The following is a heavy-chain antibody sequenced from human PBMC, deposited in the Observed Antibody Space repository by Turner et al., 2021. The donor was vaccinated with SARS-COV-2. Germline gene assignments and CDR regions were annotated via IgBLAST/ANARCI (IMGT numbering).Heavy chain of an antibody. J-gene: IGHJ4*02. D-gene: IGHD3-10*01. CDR3: AKDAGVEESFFDY. V-gene: IGHV3-23*01. Sequence: EVQLLESGGGLVQPGGSLRLPCTASGLTFNNFGMSWVRQAPGKGLEWVSTISGSGKNTHYAESVKGRFTISRDNSKNTLYLQMNSLRAEDTAIYYCAKDAGVEESFFDYWGQGTLVTVSS. CDR1: GLTFNNFG. CDR2: ISGSGKNT.